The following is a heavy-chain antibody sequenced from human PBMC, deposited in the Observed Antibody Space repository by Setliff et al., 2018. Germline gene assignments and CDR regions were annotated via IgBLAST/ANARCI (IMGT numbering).Heavy chain of an antibody. Sequence: SETLSLTCTVSGDSISSGSYYLTWIRQPAGKGLEWIGHFHTGGSTNYNRSLRSRVSISVDTSKNQFSLKLSSVTAADTATYYCARAGPTVTFFRVLVISWWDPWGQGSLVTVSS. CDR2: FHTGGST. CDR1: GDSISSGSYY. D-gene: IGHD3-3*01. CDR3: ARAGPTVTFFRVLVISWWDP. J-gene: IGHJ5*02. V-gene: IGHV4-61*09.